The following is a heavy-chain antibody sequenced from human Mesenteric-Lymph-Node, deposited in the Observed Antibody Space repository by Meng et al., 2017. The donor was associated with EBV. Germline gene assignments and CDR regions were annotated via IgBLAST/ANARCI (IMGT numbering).Heavy chain of an antibody. V-gene: IGHV4-30-4*01. CDR2: IYYDGYT. D-gene: IGHD3-10*01. Sequence: QLQLQESGPGLVKPSPILFLTCSVSGDSISSGGYYWTWIRQPPGKGLEWIGYIYYDGYTYYDPSLKSRVTMSVDTSKNQFSLKLSSVTAADTAIYYCARDRGADFLDYWGQGTLVTVSS. CDR3: ARDRGADFLDY. CDR1: GDSISSGGYY. J-gene: IGHJ4*02.